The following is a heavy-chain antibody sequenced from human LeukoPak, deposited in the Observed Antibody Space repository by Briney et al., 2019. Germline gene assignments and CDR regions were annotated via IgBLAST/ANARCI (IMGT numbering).Heavy chain of an antibody. D-gene: IGHD6-13*01. CDR1: GYTFTNYG. CDR2: TNLYNSNT. CDR3: ARVTGSSISSRSLLY. J-gene: IGHJ4*02. Sequence: GASVTVSLTCSGYTFTNYGISWVRQPPAHGLQWMGQTNLYNSNTNYAQTLQGRVPMTTDTSTSTSYMELRSLTSDDTAVYFCARVTGSSISSRSLLYWGQGTLVTVSS. V-gene: IGHV1-18*01.